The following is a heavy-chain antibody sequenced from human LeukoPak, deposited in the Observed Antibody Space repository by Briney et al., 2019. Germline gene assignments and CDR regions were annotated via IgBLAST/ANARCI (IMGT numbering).Heavy chain of an antibody. Sequence: PSETLSLTCTVSGGSISSYYWSWIRQPPGKGLEWIGYIYYSGSTNYNPSLKSRVTISVDTSKNQFSLKLSSVTAADTAIYYCASLTNTTGYTPWYFDLWGRGTLVTVSS. CDR1: GGSISSYY. J-gene: IGHJ2*01. CDR2: IYYSGST. V-gene: IGHV4-59*01. CDR3: ASLTNTTGYTPWYFDL. D-gene: IGHD3-9*01.